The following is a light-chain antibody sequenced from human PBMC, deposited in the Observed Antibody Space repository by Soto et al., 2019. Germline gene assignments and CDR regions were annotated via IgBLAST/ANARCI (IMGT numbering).Light chain of an antibody. V-gene: IGKV3-15*01. CDR1: QSVSTN. Sequence: EIVMTQSPATLSVSPGERATLSCRASQSVSTNLAWYQQKPGQAPRLLIYGASTRATGIPARFSGSGSGTEFTLTISSLQSEDFAVYYCQQYNNWPPNTFGQETTLEIK. CDR3: QQYNNWPPNT. J-gene: IGKJ2*01. CDR2: GAS.